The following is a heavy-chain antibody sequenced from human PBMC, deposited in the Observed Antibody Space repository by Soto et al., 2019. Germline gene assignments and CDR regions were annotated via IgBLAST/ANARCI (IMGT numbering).Heavy chain of an antibody. CDR2: INPNSGGT. CDR1: GYTFTGYY. D-gene: IGHD6-13*01. V-gene: IGHV1-2*04. CDR3: AREGTGIAAGFDY. J-gene: IGHJ4*02. Sequence: ASVKVSYKASGYTFTGYYMHWVRQAPGQGLEWMGWINPNSGGTNYAQKFQGWVTMTRDTSISTAYMELSRLRSDDTAVYYCAREGTGIAAGFDYWGQGTLVTVSS.